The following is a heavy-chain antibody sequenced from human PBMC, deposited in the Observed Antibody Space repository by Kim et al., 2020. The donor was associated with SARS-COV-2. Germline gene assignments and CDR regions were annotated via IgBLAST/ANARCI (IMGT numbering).Heavy chain of an antibody. CDR2: INPSGGST. Sequence: ASVKVSCKASGYTFTSYYMHWVRQAPGQGLEWMGIINPSGGSTSYAQKFQGRVTMTRDTSTSTVYMELSSLRSEDTAVYYCARDPENTLHTIVVVTAKGNAFDIWGQGTMVTVSS. CDR1: GYTFTSYY. V-gene: IGHV1-46*01. CDR3: ARDPENTLHTIVVVTAKGNAFDI. J-gene: IGHJ3*02. D-gene: IGHD2-21*02.